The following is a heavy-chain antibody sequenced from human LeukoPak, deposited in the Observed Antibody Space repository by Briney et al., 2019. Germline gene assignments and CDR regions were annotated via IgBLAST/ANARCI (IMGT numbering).Heavy chain of an antibody. J-gene: IGHJ4*01. CDR3: ARATASDAGFFDY. D-gene: IGHD2-2*01. Sequence: PSETLSLTCTVSGGSISSYYWSWIRQPPGKGLEWIGYIYYSGSTNYNPSLKSRVTLSVDTSKNQFSLKLSSVTAAETAVYYCARATASDAGFFDYWGHGTPVTVSS. CDR1: GGSISSYY. CDR2: IYYSGST. V-gene: IGHV4-59*08.